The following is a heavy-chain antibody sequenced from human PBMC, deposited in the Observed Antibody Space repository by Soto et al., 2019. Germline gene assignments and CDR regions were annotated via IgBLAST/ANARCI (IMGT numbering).Heavy chain of an antibody. CDR2: ISYDGSNK. Sequence: GGSLRLSCAASGFTFSSYAMHWVRQAPGKGLEWVAVISYDGSNKYYADSVKGRFTISRDNSKNTLYLQMNSLGAEDTAVYYCARDAFDIWGQGTMVTVSS. CDR1: GFTFSSYA. V-gene: IGHV3-30-3*01. CDR3: ARDAFDI. J-gene: IGHJ3*02.